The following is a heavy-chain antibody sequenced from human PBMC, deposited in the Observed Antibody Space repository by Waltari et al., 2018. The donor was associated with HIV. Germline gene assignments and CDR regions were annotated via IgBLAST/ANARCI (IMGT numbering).Heavy chain of an antibody. Sequence: QVQLQESGPGLVKASQTLSLTCTVSGGSVSRSTFYWTWIREPAGKGREWIGHMYSSGSTKYNPSLKSRVTISGDTSKNQFSLNLSSVSAADTAVYYCASTEEETAMVRFFDYWGRGTLVTVAP. D-gene: IGHD5-18*01. J-gene: IGHJ4*02. CDR3: ASTEEETAMVRFFDY. CDR1: GGSVSRSTFY. CDR2: MYSSGST. V-gene: IGHV4-61*02.